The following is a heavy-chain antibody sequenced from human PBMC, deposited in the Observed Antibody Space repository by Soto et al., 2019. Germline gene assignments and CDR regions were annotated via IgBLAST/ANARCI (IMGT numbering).Heavy chain of an antibody. J-gene: IGHJ5*02. V-gene: IGHV3-33*01. Sequence: GGSLRLSCAASGFTFSSYGMHWVRQAPGKGLEWVAVIWYDGSNKYYADSVKGRFTISRDNSKNTLYLQMNSLRAEDTAVYYCARDYGDYAPFDPWGQGTLVTVSS. D-gene: IGHD4-17*01. CDR3: ARDYGDYAPFDP. CDR1: GFTFSSYG. CDR2: IWYDGSNK.